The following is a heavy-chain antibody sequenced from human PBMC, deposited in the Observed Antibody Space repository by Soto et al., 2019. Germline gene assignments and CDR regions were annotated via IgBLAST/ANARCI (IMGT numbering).Heavy chain of an antibody. J-gene: IGHJ4*02. Sequence: EVQLLESGGGXXXXGGXXXXSCAASGFXXXXXAMSXXXXXXGXGLEWVSAISGSGGSTYYADSVKGRFTISRDNSKNTLYLQMNSLRAEDTAVYYCAKSSRSSSSSSDYWGQGTLVTVSS. D-gene: IGHD6-6*01. V-gene: IGHV3-23*01. CDR1: GFXXXXXA. CDR3: AKSSRSSSSSSDY. CDR2: ISGSGGST.